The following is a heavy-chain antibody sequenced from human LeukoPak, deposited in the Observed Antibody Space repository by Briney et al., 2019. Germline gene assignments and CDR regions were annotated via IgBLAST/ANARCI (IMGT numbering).Heavy chain of an antibody. D-gene: IGHD3-3*01. CDR3: ARTMRGTIFLI. J-gene: IGHJ3*02. V-gene: IGHV4-34*01. CDR1: GFTFGSYA. Sequence: KPGGSLRLSCAASGFTFGSYAMSWVRQPPGKGLEWIGEINHSGSTNYNPSLKSRVTISVDTSKNQFSLKLSSVTAADTAVYYCARTMRGTIFLIWGQGTMVTVSS. CDR2: INHSGST.